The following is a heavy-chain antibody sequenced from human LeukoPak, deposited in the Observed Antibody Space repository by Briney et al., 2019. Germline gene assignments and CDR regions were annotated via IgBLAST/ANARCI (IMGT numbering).Heavy chain of an antibody. J-gene: IGHJ4*02. Sequence: GGSLRLSCAASGFTFRNYVMNWVRQAPGKGLEWVSAIGGTDGTTFYAAFVKGRFTISKDKSRNTLYLQMNSLRAEDTAVYYCTKRIDGAGSYYIDFWGQGTVVTASS. CDR3: TKRIDGAGSYYIDF. D-gene: IGHD3-10*01. CDR1: GFTFRNYV. CDR2: IGGTDGTT. V-gene: IGHV3-23*01.